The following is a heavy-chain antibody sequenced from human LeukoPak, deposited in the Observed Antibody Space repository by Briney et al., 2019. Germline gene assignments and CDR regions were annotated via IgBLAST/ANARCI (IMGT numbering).Heavy chain of an antibody. CDR3: ARVTNWNYVFWFDP. CDR1: GFIFSSYE. D-gene: IGHD1-7*01. V-gene: IGHV3-48*03. CDR2: ISSSGTTK. Sequence: GGSLRLSCAASGFIFSSYEMNWVRQAPGKGLEWVSYISSSGTTKHYADSVKGRFTISRDNAKNSLYLQMNSLRAEDTAVYYCARVTNWNYVFWFDPWGQGTLVTVSS. J-gene: IGHJ5*02.